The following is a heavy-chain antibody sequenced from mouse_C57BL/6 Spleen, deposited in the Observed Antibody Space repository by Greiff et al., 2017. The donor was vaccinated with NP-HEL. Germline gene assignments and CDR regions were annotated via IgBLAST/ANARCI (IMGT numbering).Heavy chain of an antibody. CDR2: ISSGSSTI. D-gene: IGHD1-1*01. CDR1: GFTFSDYG. J-gene: IGHJ2*01. Sequence: EVKLVESGGGLVKPGGSLKLSCAASGFTFSDYGMHWVRQAPEKGLEWVAYISSGSSTIYYADTVKGRFTISRDNAKNTLFLQMTSLRSEDTAMYYCARQGTVAFDYWGQGTTLTVSS. V-gene: IGHV5-17*01. CDR3: ARQGTVAFDY.